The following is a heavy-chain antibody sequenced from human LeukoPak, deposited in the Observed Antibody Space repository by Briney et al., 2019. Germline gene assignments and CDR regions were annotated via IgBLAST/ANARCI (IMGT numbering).Heavy chain of an antibody. CDR2: ITSSGGAV. CDR3: ARDYGEGGYYFDY. D-gene: IGHD4-17*01. CDR1: GFAFSSYG. V-gene: IGHV3-48*03. J-gene: IGHJ4*02. Sequence: GGSLRLSCAASGFAFSSYGMNWVRQAPGKGLEWVSYITSSGGAVYYADSVKGRFTISRDNAKNTLYLQMNSLRAEDTAVYYCARDYGEGGYYFDYWGQGTLVTVSS.